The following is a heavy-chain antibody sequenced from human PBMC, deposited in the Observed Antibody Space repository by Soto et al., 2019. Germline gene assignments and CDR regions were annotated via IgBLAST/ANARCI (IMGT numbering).Heavy chain of an antibody. CDR1: GGTFNNYG. V-gene: IGHV1-69*06. CDR3: ARALLTLTEIVSEDV. Sequence: QVQLVQSGAEVKKPGSSVKVSCKASGGTFNNYGFSWVRQAHGQGLEWIGGIIPMLGTTNYAQKFQGRLPITAAKSTSSVYMELRSLRSQDTSVFYCARALLTLTEIVSEDVWGQGTTVTVSS. CDR2: IIPMLGTT. D-gene: IGHD1-20*01. J-gene: IGHJ6*02.